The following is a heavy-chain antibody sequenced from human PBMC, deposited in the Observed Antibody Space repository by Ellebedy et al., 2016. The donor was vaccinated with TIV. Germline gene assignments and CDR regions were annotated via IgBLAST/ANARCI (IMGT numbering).Heavy chain of an antibody. D-gene: IGHD3-10*01. CDR3: ARDYYYSSGRFDP. CDR1: GFTFSDYY. Sequence: GESLKISCAASGFTFSDYYMSWIRQAPGKGLEWVSYISSSGSTIYYADSVKGRFTISRDNAKNSLYLQMNSLRAEDTAVYYCARDYYYSSGRFDPWGQGTLVTVSS. J-gene: IGHJ5*02. V-gene: IGHV3-11*01. CDR2: ISSSGSTI.